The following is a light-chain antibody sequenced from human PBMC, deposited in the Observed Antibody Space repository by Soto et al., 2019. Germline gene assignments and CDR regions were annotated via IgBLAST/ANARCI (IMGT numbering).Light chain of an antibody. CDR3: QKADSYPPT. J-gene: IGKJ1*01. CDR1: QDISTW. V-gene: IGKV1-12*01. CDR2: AAP. Sequence: DIQMTQSPSSVSASVGDRVTITCRASQDISTWLAWYQQEPGKAPKLLIYAAPNLHSGVPSRFSGSGSGTDFTLTISSRQPEDLATYYCQKADSYPPTFGQGTKVEIK.